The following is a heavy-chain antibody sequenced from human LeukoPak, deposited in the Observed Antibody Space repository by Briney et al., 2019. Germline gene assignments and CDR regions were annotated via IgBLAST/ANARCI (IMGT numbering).Heavy chain of an antibody. Sequence: ASVKVSCKASGGTFSSYTISWVRQAPGQGLEWMGRIIPILGIANYAQKFQGRVTITADKSTSTAYMELSSLRSEDTAVYYCARESPIPCYDFWSGYPLDYWGQGTLVTVSS. CDR1: GGTFSSYT. D-gene: IGHD3-3*01. CDR2: IIPILGIA. CDR3: ARESPIPCYDFWSGYPLDY. V-gene: IGHV1-69*04. J-gene: IGHJ4*02.